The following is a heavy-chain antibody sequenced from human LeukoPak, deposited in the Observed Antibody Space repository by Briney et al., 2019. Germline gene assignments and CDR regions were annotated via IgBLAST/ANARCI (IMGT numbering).Heavy chain of an antibody. CDR3: AREGITIFGVVIYYYYYGMDV. J-gene: IGHJ6*02. V-gene: IGHV3-23*01. CDR2: ISGSGGST. CDR1: GFTFSSYA. D-gene: IGHD3-3*01. Sequence: GGSLRLSCAASGFTFSSYAMSWVRQAPGKGLEWVSAISGSGGSTYYADSVKGRFTISRDNSKNTLYLQMNSLRAEDTAVYYCAREGITIFGVVIYYYYYGMDVWGQGTTVTVSS.